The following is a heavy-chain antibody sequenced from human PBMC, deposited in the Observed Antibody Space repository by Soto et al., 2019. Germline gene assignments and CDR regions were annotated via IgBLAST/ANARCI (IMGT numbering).Heavy chain of an antibody. V-gene: IGHV3-23*01. CDR1: GFSFSSFD. J-gene: IGHJ4*02. CDR3: AKDPHETYYDILPVY. D-gene: IGHD3-9*01. CDR2: ISARGDSA. Sequence: GGSLRLSCAASGFSFSSFDMSWVRQAPRKGLEWVSSISARGDSAYHADSVKGRFTISRDNSKNTLYLQMNSLGAEDTAIYYCAKDPHETYYDILPVYWGQGTLVTVSS.